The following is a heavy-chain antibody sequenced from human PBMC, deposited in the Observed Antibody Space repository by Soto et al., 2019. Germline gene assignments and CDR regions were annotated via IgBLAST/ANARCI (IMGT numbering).Heavy chain of an antibody. V-gene: IGHV1-3*01. CDR1: GYSFANYA. CDR2: INPGNGCA. CDR3: SRAGRGGGSYLIDY. J-gene: IGHJ4*01. Sequence: GASVKFSCKAAGYSFANYAMHWVRQAPGQMRECRGFINPGNGCARYXXKFQGRVXXTGDTSGSTVXVELSSLTSEDTAVHYCSRAGRGGGSYLIDYXX. D-gene: IGHD1-26*01.